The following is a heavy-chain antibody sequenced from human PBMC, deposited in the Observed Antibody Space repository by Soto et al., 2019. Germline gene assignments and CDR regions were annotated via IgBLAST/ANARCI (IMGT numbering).Heavy chain of an antibody. V-gene: IGHV3-23*01. CDR2: ISNTGGGT. CDR1: GVTFSSYA. D-gene: IGHD3-22*01. Sequence: SLRLSCAASGVTFSSYAMNWVRQAPGKGLEWVSTISNTGGGTFYAGSVRGRFTISRDNSNNTLYLQMHRLRADDSAIYFCAVGRHKTSGSNTWFDPWGRGTQVTVSS. J-gene: IGHJ5*02. CDR3: AVGRHKTSGSNTWFDP.